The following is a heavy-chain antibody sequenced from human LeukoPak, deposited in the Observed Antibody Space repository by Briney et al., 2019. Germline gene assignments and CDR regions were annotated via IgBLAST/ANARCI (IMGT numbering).Heavy chain of an antibody. CDR2: ISSSSSYI. CDR3: ARQITGVWDGFDY. V-gene: IGHV3-21*04. D-gene: IGHD7-27*01. CDR1: GFTFSSYS. Sequence: GGSLRLSCAASGFTFSSYSMNWVRQAPGKGLEWVSSISSSSSYIYYADSVKGRFTISRDNAKNSLYLQMNSLRAEDTAVYYCARQITGVWDGFDYWGQGTLVTVSS. J-gene: IGHJ4*02.